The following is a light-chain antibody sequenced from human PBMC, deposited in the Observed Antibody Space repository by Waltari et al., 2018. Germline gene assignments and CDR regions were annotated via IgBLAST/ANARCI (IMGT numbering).Light chain of an antibody. V-gene: IGLV3-21*02. CDR3: QVWADNSDHVV. Sequence: SYVLTQPPSVSVAPGEAARITCVGNNIGSKSVHWYYQRPGQAPVLVVYDDSDRPSGIPERFSGSNSANTATLTIRRVEAADGADYDCQVWADNSDHVVFGGGTKLPVL. J-gene: IGLJ2*01. CDR1: NIGSKS. CDR2: DDS.